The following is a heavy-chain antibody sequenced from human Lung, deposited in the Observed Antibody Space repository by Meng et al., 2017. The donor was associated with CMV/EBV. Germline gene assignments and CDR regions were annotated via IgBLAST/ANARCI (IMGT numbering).Heavy chain of an antibody. CDR2: IPHRGSS. V-gene: IGHV4-4*02. CDR3: LRRSGGSV. CDR1: GDSITNHNW. J-gene: IGHJ1*01. Sequence: QVPLGESGPALVKPSEPLSLTCAVSGDSITNHNWWAWVRQPPGKGLEWIGEIPHRGSSAYNPSLKSRVSMSIDKSKNQFSLKLTSVTAAETAVYHCLRRSGGSVWGQGTLVTVSS. D-gene: IGHD3-10*01.